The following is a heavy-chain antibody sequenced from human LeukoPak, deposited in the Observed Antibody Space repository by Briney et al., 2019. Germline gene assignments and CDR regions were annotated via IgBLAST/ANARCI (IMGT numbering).Heavy chain of an antibody. CDR2: IRESSCRIHLT. CDR3: AKEGRVAAGMRDYLDS. CDR1: GFTFSAYA. J-gene: IGHJ4*01. V-gene: IGHV3-23*01. Sequence: GGSLRLSCAASGFTFSAYAMPWVRHARGEGLEWVSGIRESSCRIHLTFYAESVKGRFTISRDNSKNTLFLQMNSLRAEDTAVYNGAKEGRVAAGMRDYLDSCGHGNLVTVSS. D-gene: IGHD2-2*01.